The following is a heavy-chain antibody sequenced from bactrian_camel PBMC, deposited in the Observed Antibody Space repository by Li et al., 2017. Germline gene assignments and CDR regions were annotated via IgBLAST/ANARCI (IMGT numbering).Heavy chain of an antibody. Sequence: DVQLVESGGGLVQPGGSLRLSCAASGTSSYDMSWVRQAPGKGLEWVSDINGGGENTYYADSVKGRFTMSRDNAKNTVYLQMNSLKPEDTAVYYCARDSAFTGWTMDYWGQGTQVTVS. CDR1: GTSSYD. J-gene: IGHJ4*01. V-gene: IGHV3S40*01. CDR3: ARDSAFTGWTMDY. D-gene: IGHD5*01. CDR2: INGGGENT.